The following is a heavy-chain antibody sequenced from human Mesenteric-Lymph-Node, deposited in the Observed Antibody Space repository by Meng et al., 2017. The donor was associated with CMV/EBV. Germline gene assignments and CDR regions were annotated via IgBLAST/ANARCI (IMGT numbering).Heavy chain of an antibody. J-gene: IGHJ3*02. D-gene: IGHD4-17*01. CDR3: ARDQLRADAFDI. CDR2: ISSSSSYI. CDR1: GFTFSSYW. V-gene: IGHV3-21*01. Sequence: GESLKISCAASGFTFSSYWMSWVRQAPGKGLEWVSSISSSSSYIYYADSVKGRFTISRDNAKNSLYLQMNSLRAEDTAVYYCARDQLRADAFDIWGQGTMVTVSS.